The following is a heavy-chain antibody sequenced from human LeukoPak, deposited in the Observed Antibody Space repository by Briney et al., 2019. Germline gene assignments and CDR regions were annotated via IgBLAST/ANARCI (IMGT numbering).Heavy chain of an antibody. CDR1: GFPFSSYS. D-gene: IGHD1-26*01. Sequence: PGGSLRLSCAASGFPFSSYSMNWVRQAPGKGLEWLTYISSGTTSTIFYADSVKGRFTISRDNAKNSVSLQMNSLRDEDTAVYYCTRGREGFDYWGQGTPVTASS. CDR2: ISSGTTSTI. V-gene: IGHV3-48*02. CDR3: TRGREGFDY. J-gene: IGHJ4*02.